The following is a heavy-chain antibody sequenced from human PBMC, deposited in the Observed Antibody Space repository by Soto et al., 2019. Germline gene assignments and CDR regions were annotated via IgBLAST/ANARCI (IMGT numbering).Heavy chain of an antibody. Sequence: GGSLRLSCAASGFTFSGYGMHWVRQAPGKGLEWVAVIWYHGSNKYYADSVKGRFTISRDNSKNTLSLQMNSLRAEDTAVYYCARGLSTPELSGTTISGWFYFDYWGQGTLVTVSS. V-gene: IGHV3-33*01. J-gene: IGHJ4*02. CDR2: IWYHGSNK. CDR1: GFTFSGYG. CDR3: ARGLSTPELSGTTISGWFYFDY. D-gene: IGHD1-20*01.